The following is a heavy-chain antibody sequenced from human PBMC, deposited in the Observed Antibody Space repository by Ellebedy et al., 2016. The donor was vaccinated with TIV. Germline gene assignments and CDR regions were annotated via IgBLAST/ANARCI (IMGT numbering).Heavy chain of an antibody. D-gene: IGHD3-22*01. CDR2: MSDDETNI. CDR1: GFTFRNHA. J-gene: IGHJ1*01. V-gene: IGHV3-30*18. CDR3: AQDEGTSGYYWGGPKYFQN. Sequence: GGSLRLSXVASGFTFRNHAMHWVRQAPGKGLEWLAVMSDDETNIYYADSVKGRFTISRDNSKDTLYLQMSSLRADDTALYYCAQDEGTSGYYWGGPKYFQNWGQGTLVSVSS.